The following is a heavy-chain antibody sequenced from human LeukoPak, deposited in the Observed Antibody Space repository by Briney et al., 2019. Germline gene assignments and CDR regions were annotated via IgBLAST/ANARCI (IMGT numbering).Heavy chain of an antibody. J-gene: IGHJ4*02. CDR3: AIMHGYYDGSGYWVQ. Sequence: GGSLRLSCAASGFTFSSYAMSWVRQAPGKGLEWVSFISPSADRTSNADSVEGRFTISRDNPRNTLYLLMNSLRDEDTAVYYCAIMHGYYDGSGYWVQWGQGTLVTVSS. V-gene: IGHV3-23*01. CDR2: ISPSADRT. D-gene: IGHD3-22*01. CDR1: GFTFSSYA.